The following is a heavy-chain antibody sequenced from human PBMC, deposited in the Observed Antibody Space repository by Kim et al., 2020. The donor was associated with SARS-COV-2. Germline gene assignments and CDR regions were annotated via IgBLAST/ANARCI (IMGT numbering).Heavy chain of an antibody. Sequence: SETLSLTCTVSGGSISSGSYYWSWIRQPAGKGLEWIGRIYTSGSTNYNPSLKSRVTISVDTSKTQFSLKLSSVTAADTAVYYCAIVTYPSYQRTDYGMDVCGQGDPVSVS. CDR1: GGSISSGSYY. V-gene: IGHV4-61*02. D-gene: IGHD2-2*01. CDR2: IYTSGST. CDR3: AIVTYPSYQRTDYGMDV. J-gene: IGHJ6*02.